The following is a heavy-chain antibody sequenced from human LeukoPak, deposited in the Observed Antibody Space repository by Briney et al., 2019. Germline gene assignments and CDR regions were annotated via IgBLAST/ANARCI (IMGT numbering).Heavy chain of an antibody. CDR2: ISYDGSLK. Sequence: GGSLRLSCAASGFTFRGFGMHWVRQAPGKGLEWVAVISYDGSLKHYLDSVKGRFTISRDNSKNTVVLQMDSLRVEDTAIYYCAKKFSYGSGAGDALDIWGHGTLVTVSS. CDR1: GFTFRGFG. CDR3: AKKFSYGSGAGDALDI. J-gene: IGHJ3*02. D-gene: IGHD3-10*01. V-gene: IGHV3-30*18.